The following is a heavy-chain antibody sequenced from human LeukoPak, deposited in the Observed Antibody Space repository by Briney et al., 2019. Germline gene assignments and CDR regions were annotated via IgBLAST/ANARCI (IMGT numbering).Heavy chain of an antibody. CDR2: IYKTGNT. CDR3: TRHQTNNYGPGTPFDF. J-gene: IGHJ4*02. V-gene: IGHV4-38-2*01. Sequence: GSLRLSCAASGFTFSSYAMSWVRQPPGKGLEWIGSIYKTGNTNYSPSLKSRVFISVDTSNNQFSLKVSSVTAADTAVYFCTRHQTNNYGPGTPFDFWGQGTLVSVSS. D-gene: IGHD3-10*01. CDR1: GFTFSSYA.